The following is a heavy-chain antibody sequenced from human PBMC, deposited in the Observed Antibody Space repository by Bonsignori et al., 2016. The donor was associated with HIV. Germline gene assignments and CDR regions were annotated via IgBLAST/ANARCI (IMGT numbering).Heavy chain of an antibody. CDR1: GYTFTGYY. CDR3: ARESQTYYYDSSGPGDAFDI. J-gene: IGHJ3*02. Sequence: ASVKVSCKASGYTFTGYYMHWVRQAPGQGLEWMGWINPNSGGTNYAQKFQGRVTMTRDTSISTAYMELSRLRSDDTAVYYCARESQTYYYDSSGPGDAFDIWGQGTMVTVSS. V-gene: IGHV1-2*02. D-gene: IGHD3-22*01. CDR2: INPNSGGT.